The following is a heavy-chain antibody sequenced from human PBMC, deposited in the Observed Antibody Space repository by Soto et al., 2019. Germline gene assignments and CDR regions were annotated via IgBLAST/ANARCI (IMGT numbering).Heavy chain of an antibody. CDR2: IIPRSGDT. CDR3: AREGVAPYYYYGMDV. Sequence: ASVKVSCKASGDTFSTYTITWVRQAPGQGLEWMGGIIPRSGDTNYAQTFQGGVTMTTDTSTSTVHMEVRSLRSDDTAVYYCAREGVAPYYYYGMDVWGQGTPVTVSS. J-gene: IGHJ6*02. D-gene: IGHD5-12*01. CDR1: GDTFSTYT. V-gene: IGHV1-18*01.